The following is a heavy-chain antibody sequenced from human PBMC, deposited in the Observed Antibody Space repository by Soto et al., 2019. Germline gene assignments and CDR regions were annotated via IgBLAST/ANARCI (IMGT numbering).Heavy chain of an antibody. D-gene: IGHD2-15*01. CDR2: INPNSGGT. Sequence: GASVKVSCKASGYTFTGYYMHWVRQAPGQGLEWMGWINPNSGGTNYAQKFQGRVTMTRDTSISTAYMELSRLRSDDTAVYYCARELVVSDYYYYGMDVWGQGTTVTVSS. V-gene: IGHV1-2*02. CDR1: GYTFTGYY. CDR3: ARELVVSDYYYYGMDV. J-gene: IGHJ6*02.